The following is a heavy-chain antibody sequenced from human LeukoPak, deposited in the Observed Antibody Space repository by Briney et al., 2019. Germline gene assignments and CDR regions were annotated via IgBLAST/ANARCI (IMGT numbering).Heavy chain of an antibody. J-gene: IGHJ4*02. V-gene: IGHV4-61*01. Sequence: PSETLSLTRTVSGGSVSSGSYYWSWIRQPPGKGLEWIGYIYYSGSTNYNPSLKSRVTISVDPSKNQFSLKLSSVTAADTAVYYCARVRRGDYVPDYWGQGTLVTVSS. CDR2: IYYSGST. CDR1: GGSVSSGSYY. D-gene: IGHD4-17*01. CDR3: ARVRRGDYVPDY.